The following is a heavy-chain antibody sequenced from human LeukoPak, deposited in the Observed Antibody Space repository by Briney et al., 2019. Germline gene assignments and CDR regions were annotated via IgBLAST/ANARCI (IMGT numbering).Heavy chain of an antibody. CDR3: ARDPGAAAGNLWS. V-gene: IGHV3-66*01. Sequence: GGSLRLSCVVSGFTVSNNFMTWVRQAPGKGLEWVSFIYSGGNIYYADSVKGRFTISRDGSKNTLYFQMTSLRAEDTAVYYCARDPGAAAGNLWSWGQGTLVTVSS. D-gene: IGHD6-13*01. CDR2: IYSGGNI. J-gene: IGHJ5*02. CDR1: GFTVSNNF.